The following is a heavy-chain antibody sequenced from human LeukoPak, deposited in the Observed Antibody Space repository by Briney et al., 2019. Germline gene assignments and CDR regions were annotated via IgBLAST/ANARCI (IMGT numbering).Heavy chain of an antibody. CDR1: GYTFTGYY. J-gene: IGHJ4*02. CDR3: ARDTGYGSSSDY. V-gene: IGHV1-2*02. Sequence: ASVKVSCKASGYTFTGYYMHWVRQAPGQGLEWMGWINPNSGGTNYAQKFQGRVTMTRDTSISTAYMELSRLISYDTAVYYCARDTGYGSSSDYWGQGTLVTVSS. CDR2: INPNSGGT. D-gene: IGHD6-6*01.